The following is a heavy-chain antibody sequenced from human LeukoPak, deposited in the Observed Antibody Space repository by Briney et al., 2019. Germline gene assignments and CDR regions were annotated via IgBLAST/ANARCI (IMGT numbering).Heavy chain of an antibody. J-gene: IGHJ5*02. CDR1: GDSVSSNSAA. D-gene: IGHD3-22*01. CDR2: TYYRSKWYN. V-gene: IGHV6-1*01. CDR3: ARNLLIDYYEGFDP. Sequence: SQTLSLTCAISGDSVSSNSAAWNWIRQSPSRGLEWLGRTYYRSKWYNDYAVSVKGRITINPDTSKNQFSLQLNSVTPEDTAVYYCARNLLIDYYEGFDPWGQGTLVTVSS.